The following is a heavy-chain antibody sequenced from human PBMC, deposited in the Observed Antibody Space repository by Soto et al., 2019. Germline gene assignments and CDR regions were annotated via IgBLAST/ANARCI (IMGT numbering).Heavy chain of an antibody. CDR3: ALRKTGSFFDY. CDR2: ISSSGGST. D-gene: IGHD1-26*01. V-gene: IGHV3-23*01. J-gene: IGHJ4*02. Sequence: EVQLLESGGGVVQPGGSLRLSCAASGYTFSTYAMSWVRQAPGKGLELVSGISSSGGSTYYRDSVKCRFTISRDNSKNTLYLQMNSLRAEDTAVYYCALRKTGSFFDYWGQGPLVTVSS. CDR1: GYTFSTYA.